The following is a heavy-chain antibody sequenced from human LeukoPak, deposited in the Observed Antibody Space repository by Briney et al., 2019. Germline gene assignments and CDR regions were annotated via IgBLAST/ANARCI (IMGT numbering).Heavy chain of an antibody. D-gene: IGHD1-26*01. CDR2: IRSDGSTT. CDR1: GFTFSSYS. V-gene: IGHV3-74*01. J-gene: IGHJ4*02. Sequence: PGGSLRLSCAASGFTFSSYSMNWVRQAPGKGLVWVSCIRSDGSTTSIADSAKGRFTISRDNAKNTVYLQMNSLRAEDTAVYYCVRDNRSYNFDYWGQGTLVTVSS. CDR3: VRDNRSYNFDY.